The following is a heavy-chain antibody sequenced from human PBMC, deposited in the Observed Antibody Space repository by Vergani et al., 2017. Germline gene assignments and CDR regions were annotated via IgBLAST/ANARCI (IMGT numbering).Heavy chain of an antibody. D-gene: IGHD3-10*01. CDR3: ARLDYRAGFDP. CDR1: GGSFSGYY. CDR2: INHSGST. Sequence: QVQLQQWGAGLLKPSETLSLTCAVYGGSFSGYYWSWIRQPPGKGLEWIGEINHSGSTNYNPSLKSRVTISVETSKNQFSLKLSAGTAADTAVYYCARLDYRAGFDPWGQGTLVTVSA. V-gene: IGHV4-34*01. J-gene: IGHJ5*02.